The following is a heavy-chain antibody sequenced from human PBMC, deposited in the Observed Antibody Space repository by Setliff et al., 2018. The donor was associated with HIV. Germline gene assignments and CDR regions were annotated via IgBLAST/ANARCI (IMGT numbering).Heavy chain of an antibody. D-gene: IGHD5-12*01. CDR3: ARSPERGYDSDWFDP. CDR1: GDSISSHY. CDR2: ISYSGST. Sequence: PSETLSLTCTVSGDSISSHYWTWIRQPPGKGLEWIGYISYSGSTNYNPSLKSRVTISVDTSKNQFSLKLSSVTASDTAVYYCARSPERGYDSDWFDPWGQGTLVTVSS. J-gene: IGHJ5*02. V-gene: IGHV4-59*11.